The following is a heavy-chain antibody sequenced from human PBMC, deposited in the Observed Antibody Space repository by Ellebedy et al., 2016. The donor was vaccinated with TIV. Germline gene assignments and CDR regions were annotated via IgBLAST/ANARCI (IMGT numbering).Heavy chain of an antibody. V-gene: IGHV1-18*01. CDR3: ARELVTAPSAGIDY. CDR1: GYTFTSYG. CDR2: ISAYNGNT. D-gene: IGHD2-21*02. Sequence: ASVKVSXXASGYTFTSYGISWVRQAPGQGLEWMGWISAYNGNTNYAQNLQGRVTMTRDTSTSTVHMELSSLKSEDTAVYYCARELVTAPSAGIDYWGQGTLVTVSS. J-gene: IGHJ4*02.